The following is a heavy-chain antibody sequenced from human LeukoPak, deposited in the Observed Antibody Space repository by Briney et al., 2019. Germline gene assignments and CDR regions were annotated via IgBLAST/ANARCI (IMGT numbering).Heavy chain of an antibody. J-gene: IGHJ4*02. CDR3: TKDLGDSGNY. D-gene: IGHD4-17*01. CDR2: IRSKTNSYAT. CDR1: GFTFSGSA. Sequence: GGSLKLSCAASGFTFSGSAMHWVRQASGKGLEWVGRIRSKTNSYATAYAASVKGRFTISRDDSKNTAYLQMNSLRTEDTAVYYCTKDLGDSGNYWGQGTLVTVYS. V-gene: IGHV3-73*01.